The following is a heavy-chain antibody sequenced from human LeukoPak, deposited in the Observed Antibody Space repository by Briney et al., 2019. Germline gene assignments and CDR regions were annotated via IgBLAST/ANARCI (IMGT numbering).Heavy chain of an antibody. Sequence: GGSLRLSCAASGFTFSDYYMSWIRQAPGKGLEWVSYISSTTTYTYYADSVKGRFTISRDNAKNSLYLQMNSLRAEDTAVYYCARAYYDILTGYYGSAPPFYYFDYWGQGTLVTVSS. CDR1: GFTFSDYY. CDR2: ISSTTTYT. J-gene: IGHJ4*02. D-gene: IGHD3-9*01. CDR3: ARAYYDILTGYYGSAPPFYYFDY. V-gene: IGHV3-11*06.